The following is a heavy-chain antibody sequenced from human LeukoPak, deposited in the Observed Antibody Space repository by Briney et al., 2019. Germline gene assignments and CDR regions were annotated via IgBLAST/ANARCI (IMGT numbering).Heavy chain of an antibody. Sequence: GESLKISCKGSGYRFTNSWIGWVRQMPWKGLELMGIINPADSEIRYSPSFQGQVTISVDKSSSTAYLQWSSLKASDTAMYYCSRQGCTTTSCHTIESWGQGTLVTVPS. D-gene: IGHD2-2*02. CDR2: INPADSEI. V-gene: IGHV5-51*01. CDR1: GYRFTNSW. CDR3: SRQGCTTTSCHTIES. J-gene: IGHJ4*02.